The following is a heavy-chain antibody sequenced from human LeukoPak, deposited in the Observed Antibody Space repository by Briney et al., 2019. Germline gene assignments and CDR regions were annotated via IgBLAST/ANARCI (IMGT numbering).Heavy chain of an antibody. J-gene: IGHJ4*02. D-gene: IGHD7-27*01. CDR2: IWYDGSNK. CDR3: ARDATGALLDY. CDR1: GFTFSSYG. Sequence: GGSLRLSCAASGFTFSSYGMHWVRQAPGKGLEWVAVIWYDGSNKYYADSVKGRFTISRDNSKNTLYLQMNSLRAEDTAVYYCARDATGALLDYWGQGTLVTVSS. V-gene: IGHV3-33*01.